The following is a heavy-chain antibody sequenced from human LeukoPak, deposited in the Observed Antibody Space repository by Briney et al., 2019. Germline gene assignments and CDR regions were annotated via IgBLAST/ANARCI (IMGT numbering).Heavy chain of an antibody. V-gene: IGHV3-9*01. Sequence: GGSLRLSCAASGFTFDDYAMHWVRHAPGEGLEWVSGISWNSGSIGYADSVKGRFTISRDNAKNSLYLQMNSLRAEDTALYYCAKDLVPAANIYYGMDVWGQGTTVTVSS. CDR2: ISWNSGSI. D-gene: IGHD2-2*01. CDR3: AKDLVPAANIYYGMDV. J-gene: IGHJ6*02. CDR1: GFTFDDYA.